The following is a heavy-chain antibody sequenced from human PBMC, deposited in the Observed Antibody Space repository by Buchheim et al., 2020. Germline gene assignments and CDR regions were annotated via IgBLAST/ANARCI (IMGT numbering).Heavy chain of an antibody. Sequence: EVQLVQSGAEVKKPGESLKISCKGSGYSFTSYWIGWVRQMPGKGLEWMGIIYPGDSDTRYSPSFQGQVTISADKSISPAYPQWSSLKASDTAMYYCARRSDFWSGPPGSPFSYGMDVWGQGTT. CDR1: GYSFTSYW. D-gene: IGHD3-3*01. CDR3: ARRSDFWSGPPGSPFSYGMDV. V-gene: IGHV5-51*03. CDR2: IYPGDSDT. J-gene: IGHJ6*02.